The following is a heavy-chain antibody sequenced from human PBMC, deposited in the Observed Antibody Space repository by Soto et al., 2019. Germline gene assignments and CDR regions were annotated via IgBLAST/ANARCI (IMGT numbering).Heavy chain of an antibody. CDR3: VRDCSACGAYLDSGMDV. Sequence: SEALSLTCTVSGESISSYYWSWIRQPAGKGLEWIGRIYISGSTDYNPSLKSRVSMSVDRSKNQFSPRLTSVTAADTAVYYCVRDCSACGAYLDSGMDVWGQGTTVTVSS. CDR2: IYISGST. D-gene: IGHD2-15*01. CDR1: GESISSYY. J-gene: IGHJ6*01. V-gene: IGHV4-4*07.